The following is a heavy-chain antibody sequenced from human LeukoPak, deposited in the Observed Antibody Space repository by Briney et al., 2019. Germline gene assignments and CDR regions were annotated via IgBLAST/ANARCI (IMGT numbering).Heavy chain of an antibody. CDR3: ARIRLSGYEVDY. CDR2: IDCDDDK. Sequence: SGPALVKPTQTLTLTCTFSGFSLTTSGMCVTWIRQPPGKALEWLARIDCDDDKYYSTSLRTRLTISKDTSKNQVVITMTNMDPVDTATYYCARIRLSGYEVDYWGQGTRVTVSS. J-gene: IGHJ4*02. CDR1: GFSLTTSGMC. V-gene: IGHV2-70*11. D-gene: IGHD5-12*01.